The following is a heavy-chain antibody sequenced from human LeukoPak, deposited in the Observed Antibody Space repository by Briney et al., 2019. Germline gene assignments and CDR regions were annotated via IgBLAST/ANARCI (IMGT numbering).Heavy chain of an antibody. CDR3: AKVRQFYGDFDY. V-gene: IGHV3-23*01. Sequence: PGGSLRLSCAASGFTFSSYAMSWVRRAPGKGLEWVSAISGSGGSTYYADSVKGRFTISRDNSKNTLYLQMNSLRAEDTAVYYCAKVRQFYGDFDYWGQGTLVTVSS. J-gene: IGHJ4*02. CDR1: GFTFSSYA. D-gene: IGHD4-17*01. CDR2: ISGSGGST.